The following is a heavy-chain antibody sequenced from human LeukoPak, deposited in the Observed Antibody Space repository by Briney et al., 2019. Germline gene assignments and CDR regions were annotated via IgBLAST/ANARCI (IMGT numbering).Heavy chain of an antibody. CDR1: GLTFTRYW. CDR2: INSAGITT. J-gene: IGHJ4*02. V-gene: IGHV3-74*01. D-gene: IGHD3-16*01. Sequence: GGSLRLSCAASGLTFTRYWMHWVRQAPGKGLVWVSRINSAGITTDYAESVKGRFSISRDNSKNTLSLQMNNLRVEDTAVYYCARGMRGSSAFDYWGQGTLVTVSS. CDR3: ARGMRGSSAFDY.